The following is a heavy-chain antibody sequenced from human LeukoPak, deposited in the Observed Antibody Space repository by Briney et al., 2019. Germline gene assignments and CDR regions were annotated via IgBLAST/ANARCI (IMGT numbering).Heavy chain of an antibody. CDR1: GGTFSSYA. CDR3: ASSNPELLQPFDY. CDR2: IIPIFGTA. V-gene: IGHV1-69*13. D-gene: IGHD1-26*01. J-gene: IGHJ4*02. Sequence: ASVKVSCKASGGTFSSYAISWVRQAPGQGVEGMGGIIPIFGTANYAQKFQGRVTITADESTSTAYMELSSLRSEDTAVYYCASSNPELLQPFDYWGQGTLVTVSS.